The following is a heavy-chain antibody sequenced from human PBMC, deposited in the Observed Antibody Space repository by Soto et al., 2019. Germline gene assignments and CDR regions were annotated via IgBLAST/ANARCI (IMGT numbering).Heavy chain of an antibody. V-gene: IGHV1-69*01. CDR3: AGGDVVVPAHPYDAFDI. D-gene: IGHD2-2*01. Sequence: QVQLVQSGAEVKKPGSSVKVSCKASGGTFSSYAISWVRQAPGQGLEWMGGIIPIFGTANYAQKFQGRVTITEDESTSTAYMELSRLGYEDTGVYYCAGGDVVVPAHPYDAFDILGQGTMVTVS. CDR2: IIPIFGTA. CDR1: GGTFSSYA. J-gene: IGHJ3*02.